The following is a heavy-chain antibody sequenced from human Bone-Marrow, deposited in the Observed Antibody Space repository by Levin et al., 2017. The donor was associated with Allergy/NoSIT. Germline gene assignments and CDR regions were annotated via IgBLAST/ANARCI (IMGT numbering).Heavy chain of an antibody. V-gene: IGHV4-30-2*01. CDR1: GDSISSGVFS. CDR3: VRSAQDYGDYADQPGHWFDP. D-gene: IGHD4-17*01. J-gene: IGHJ5*02. Sequence: TSETLSLTCAVSGDSISSGVFSWSWIRQPLGKGLEWLGYIYARGSTYYNPSLRSRLTISVDMSKNQFSLRLSSVTAADTALFYCVRSAQDYGDYADQPGHWFDPWGQGILVTVSS. CDR2: IYARGST.